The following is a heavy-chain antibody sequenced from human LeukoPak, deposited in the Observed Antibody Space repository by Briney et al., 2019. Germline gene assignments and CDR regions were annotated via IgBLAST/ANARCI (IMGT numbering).Heavy chain of an antibody. D-gene: IGHD5-24*01. CDR3: ARASDPWLQLT. J-gene: IGHJ5*02. V-gene: IGHV3-7*05. Sequence: GGSLRLSCAVSGFTFSSYWMIWVPQAPGKGREWVTNIKQDGSEKRYADSVRGRFTVSRDNAQTSLYLQMSSLRAEDTAVYYCARASDPWLQLTWGQGTLVTVSS. CDR2: IKQDGSEK. CDR1: GFTFSSYW.